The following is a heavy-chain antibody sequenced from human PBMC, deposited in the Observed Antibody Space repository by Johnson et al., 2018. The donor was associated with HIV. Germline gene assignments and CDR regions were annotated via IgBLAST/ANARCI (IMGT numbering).Heavy chain of an antibody. Sequence: VQLVESGGGLVQPGGSLRLSCAASGFTFSSYDMHWVRQATGKGLEWVSAIGTAGDTYYPGSVKGRFTISRENAKNSLYRQMNSLRAGDTAVYYGARARDSCGSSWLSRDNAFDIWGQGTMVTVSS. CDR1: GFTFSSYD. D-gene: IGHD6-13*01. J-gene: IGHJ3*02. CDR2: IGTAGDT. CDR3: ARARDSCGSSWLSRDNAFDI. V-gene: IGHV3-13*01.